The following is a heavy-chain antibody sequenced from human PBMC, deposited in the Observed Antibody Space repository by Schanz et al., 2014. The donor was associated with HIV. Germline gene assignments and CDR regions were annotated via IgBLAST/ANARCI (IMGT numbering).Heavy chain of an antibody. CDR3: ARLSRGPWRLEN. CDR1: GFTFSHTW. Sequence: EVQLVESGGGLVKPGGSLRVSCAASGFTFSHTWMSWVRQAPGKGLEWVGRIKSKIDGGTTDYGAHVKGRFTISRDDSKNTVYLQMSSLKTEDTAVYYCARLSRGPWRLENWGQGALVTVSS. CDR2: IKSKIDGGTT. V-gene: IGHV3-15*01. J-gene: IGHJ4*02. D-gene: IGHD6-25*01.